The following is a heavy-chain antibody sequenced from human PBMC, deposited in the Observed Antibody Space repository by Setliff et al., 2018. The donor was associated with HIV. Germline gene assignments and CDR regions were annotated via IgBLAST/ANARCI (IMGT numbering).Heavy chain of an antibody. V-gene: IGHV3-53*01. CDR2: IYDGGNT. CDR1: GFTVSSNY. CDR3: ARALPAAAHTAFDY. Sequence: PGGSLRLSCAASGFTVSSNYMSWVRQAPGKGLEWVSIIYDGGNTYYADSVKGRFTISRDNSKNTLYLQMSSLRAEDTAVYYCARALPAAAHTAFDYWGQGTLVTVSS. J-gene: IGHJ4*02. D-gene: IGHD2-2*01.